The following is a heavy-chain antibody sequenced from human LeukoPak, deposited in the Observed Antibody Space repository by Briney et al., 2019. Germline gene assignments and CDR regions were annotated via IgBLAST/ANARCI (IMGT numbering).Heavy chain of an antibody. CDR3: AKGDYYDLDY. D-gene: IGHD3-22*01. V-gene: IGHV3-23*01. J-gene: IGHJ4*02. CDR2: ITSGVGIT. CDR1: GFTFSSYS. Sequence: GGSLRLSCAASGFTFSSYSMNWVRQAPGKGLEWVSIITSGVGITYYADSVKGRFTISRDNSRNTLYLQMNSLRAEDTAVYYCAKGDYYDLDYWGQGTLVTVSS.